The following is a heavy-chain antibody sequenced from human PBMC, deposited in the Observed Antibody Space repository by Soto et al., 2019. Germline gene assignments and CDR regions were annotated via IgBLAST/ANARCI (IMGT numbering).Heavy chain of an antibody. Sequence: GGSLRLSCAASGFTFNNAWMNWVRQAPGKGLEWVGRIKSKTDGGTTDYAAPVRGRFTISRDDAKHMLYVQMNSLTTEDTAVYYCTTNIVSDHWGQGTLVTVSS. V-gene: IGHV3-15*01. D-gene: IGHD3-16*02. CDR3: TTNIVSDH. J-gene: IGHJ5*02. CDR1: GFTFNNAW. CDR2: IKSKTDGGTT.